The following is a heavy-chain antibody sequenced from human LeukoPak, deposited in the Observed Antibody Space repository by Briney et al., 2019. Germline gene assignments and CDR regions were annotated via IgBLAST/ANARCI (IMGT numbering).Heavy chain of an antibody. CDR1: HYSISSDYY. J-gene: IGHJ4*02. CDR2: IFHSGST. V-gene: IGHV4-38-2*02. D-gene: IGHD5-12*01. CDR3: AKEGGYDGHFDY. Sequence: TSETLSLTCTVSHYSISSDYYWGWIRPPTGKGLEWIGSIFHSGSTNYNPSLKSRVTISVDMSKNQFSLKLTSVTAADTAVYYCAKEGGYDGHFDYWGQGILVTVPS.